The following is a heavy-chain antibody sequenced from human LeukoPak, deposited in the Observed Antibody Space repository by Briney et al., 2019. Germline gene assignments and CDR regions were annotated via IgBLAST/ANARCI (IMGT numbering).Heavy chain of an antibody. CDR3: ARALCIWGGDCHYFDY. J-gene: IGHJ4*02. V-gene: IGHV3-7*01. Sequence: PGGSLRLSCAASGFTFSTYWMTWVRQAQGKGLEWVANIKEDGSEKYYVDSVKGRFTISRDNAKNSLYLQMNSLRAEDTAVYYCARALCIWGGDCHYFDYWGQGTLVTVSS. CDR2: IKEDGSEK. D-gene: IGHD2-21*01. CDR1: GFTFSTYW.